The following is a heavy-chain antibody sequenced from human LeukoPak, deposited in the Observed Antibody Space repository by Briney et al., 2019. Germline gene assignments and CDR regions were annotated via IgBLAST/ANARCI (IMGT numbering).Heavy chain of an antibody. CDR3: AKDGYCSSTSCHNLPMDV. D-gene: IGHD2-2*02. Sequence: GGSLRLSCAASGFTFSSYAMSWVRQAPGKGLEWVSAISGSGGSTYYADSVKGRFTISRDNSKNTLYLQVNSLRAEDTAVYYCAKDGYCSSTSCHNLPMDVWGQGTTVTVSS. CDR1: GFTFSSYA. CDR2: ISGSGGST. J-gene: IGHJ6*02. V-gene: IGHV3-23*01.